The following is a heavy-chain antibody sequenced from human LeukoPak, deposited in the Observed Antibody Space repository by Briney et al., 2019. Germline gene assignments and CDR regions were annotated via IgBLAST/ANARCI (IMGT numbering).Heavy chain of an antibody. CDR2: ISSSSSYI. Sequence: PGGSLRLSCAASGFTFSSYSMNWVRQAPGKGLEWVSSISSSSSYIYYADSVKGRFTISRDNAKNSLYLQMNSLRAEDTAVYYCAREPSNYYDSSGYDYWGQGTLVTVSS. J-gene: IGHJ4*02. CDR1: GFTFSSYS. D-gene: IGHD3-22*01. CDR3: AREPSNYYDSSGYDY. V-gene: IGHV3-21*01.